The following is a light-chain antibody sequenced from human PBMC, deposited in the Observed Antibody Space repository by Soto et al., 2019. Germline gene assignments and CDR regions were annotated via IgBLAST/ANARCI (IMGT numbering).Light chain of an antibody. CDR2: DVS. CDR1: SSDVGGYNY. Sequence: QSALTQPASMSGSPGQSITISCTGTSSDVGGYNYVSWYQQHPGKAPKLMIYDVSNRPSGVSNRFSGSKSGNTASLTISGLQAEDDADYYCSSYTSSSTLVFGTGTKLTVL. V-gene: IGLV2-14*01. J-gene: IGLJ1*01. CDR3: SSYTSSSTLV.